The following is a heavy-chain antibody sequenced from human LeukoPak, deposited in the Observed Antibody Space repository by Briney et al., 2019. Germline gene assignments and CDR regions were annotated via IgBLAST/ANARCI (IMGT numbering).Heavy chain of an antibody. V-gene: IGHV3-21*04. D-gene: IGHD3-10*01. CDR2: ISSSSSYI. Sequence: GGSLRLSCTVSGFTVSSNSMSWVRQAPGKGLEWVSSISSSSSYIYYADSVKGRFTISRDNAKNSLYLQMNSLRAEDTALYYCARSDYYGAPVPDYWGQGTLVTVSS. CDR3: ARSDYYGAPVPDY. J-gene: IGHJ4*02. CDR1: GFTVSSNS.